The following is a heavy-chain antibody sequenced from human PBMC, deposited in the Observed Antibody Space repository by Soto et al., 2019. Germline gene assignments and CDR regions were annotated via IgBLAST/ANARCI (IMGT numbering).Heavy chain of an antibody. V-gene: IGHV3-15*07. CDR3: TAYGGDFGVVIPAKYYYGMDV. Sequence: GGSLRLSCAASGFTFSNAWMNWVRQAPGKGLEWVGRIKSKTDGGKTDYAAPVKGRFTISRDDSKNTLYLQMNSLKTVDTAGYYCTAYGGDFGVVIPAKYYYGMDVWGQGTTVTVSS. CDR1: GFTFSNAW. J-gene: IGHJ6*02. CDR2: IKSKTDGGKT. D-gene: IGHD3-3*01.